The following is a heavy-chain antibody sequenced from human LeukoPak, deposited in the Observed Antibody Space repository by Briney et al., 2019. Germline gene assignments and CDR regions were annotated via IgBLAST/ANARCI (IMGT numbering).Heavy chain of an antibody. CDR2: LSSDGNNK. D-gene: IGHD5-24*01. Sequence: PGGSLRLSCAASGFTFSSYAMHWVRQAPGKGLEWVAVLSSDGNNKYYADSVKGRFTISRDNSKNTLYLQMNSLRAEDTAVYYCARGGSRDGYKRPRDHGGRGTRVTVSS. CDR3: ARGGSRDGYKRPRDH. J-gene: IGHJ4*02. CDR1: GFTFSSYA. V-gene: IGHV3-30-3*01.